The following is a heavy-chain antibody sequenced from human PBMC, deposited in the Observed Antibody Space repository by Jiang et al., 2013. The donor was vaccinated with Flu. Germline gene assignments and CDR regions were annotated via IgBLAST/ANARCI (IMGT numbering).Heavy chain of an antibody. CDR2: ISGSGGST. CDR3: AKELSIAAAGIHDYYYYGMDV. Sequence: VQLLESGGGLVQPGGSLRLSCAASGFTFSSYAMSWVRQAPGKGLEWVSAISGSGGSTYYADSVKGRFTISRDNSKNTLYLQMNSLRAEDTAVYYCAKELSIAAAGIHDYYYYGMDVWGQGTTVT. V-gene: IGHV3-23*01. J-gene: IGHJ6*02. D-gene: IGHD6-13*01. CDR1: GFTFSSYA.